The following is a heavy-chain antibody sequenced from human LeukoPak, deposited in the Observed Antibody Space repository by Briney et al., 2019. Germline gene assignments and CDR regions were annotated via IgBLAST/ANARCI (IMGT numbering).Heavy chain of an antibody. J-gene: IGHJ4*02. V-gene: IGHV3-21*01. CDR3: ARDSTVVPAAIDYFDY. Sequence: GGSLRLSCAASGFTFSSYSMNWVRQAPGKGLELVSSISSSSSYIYYADSVKGRFTISRDNAKNSLYLQMNSLRAEDTAVYYCARDSTVVPAAIDYFDYWGQGTLVTVSS. CDR1: GFTFSSYS. CDR2: ISSSSSYI. D-gene: IGHD2-2*01.